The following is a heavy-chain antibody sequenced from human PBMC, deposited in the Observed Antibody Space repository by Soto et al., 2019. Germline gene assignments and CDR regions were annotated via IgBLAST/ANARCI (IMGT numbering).Heavy chain of an antibody. CDR1: GFTFDDYA. Sequence: SLRLSCAASGFTFDDYAMHWVRQAPGKGLEWVSGISWNSGSIGYADSVKGRFTISRDNAKNSLYLQMNSLRAEDTALYYCAKDLSYDFWSGYGYMDVWGKGTTVTVSS. J-gene: IGHJ6*03. CDR2: ISWNSGSI. V-gene: IGHV3-9*01. CDR3: AKDLSYDFWSGYGYMDV. D-gene: IGHD3-3*01.